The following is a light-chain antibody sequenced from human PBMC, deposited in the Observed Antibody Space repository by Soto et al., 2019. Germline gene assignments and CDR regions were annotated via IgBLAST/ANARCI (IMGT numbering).Light chain of an antibody. CDR3: QQYGSSIT. CDR2: GAS. V-gene: IGKV3-20*01. CDR1: QSVTSNY. J-gene: IGKJ5*01. Sequence: EIVLTQSPGTLSLSPGERATLSCRASQSVTSNYLAWYQRKPGQAPRLLISGASSRAAGISDKFSGSGSGTDFTLTISRLEPEDFAVYYCQQYGSSITFGQGTRLEIK.